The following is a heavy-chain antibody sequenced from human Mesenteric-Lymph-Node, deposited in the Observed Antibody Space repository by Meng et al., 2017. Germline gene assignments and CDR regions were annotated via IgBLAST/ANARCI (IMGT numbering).Heavy chain of an antibody. CDR1: GFTFSSYW. CDR3: ARAPPQDLAAAGESDAFDI. Sequence: GGSLRLSCAASGFTFSSYWMSWVRQAPGKGLEWVANIKQDGSEKYYVDSVKGRFTISRDNAKNSLYLQMNSLRAEDTAVYYCARAPPQDLAAAGESDAFDIWGQGTMVTVSS. D-gene: IGHD6-13*01. CDR2: IKQDGSEK. V-gene: IGHV3-7*01. J-gene: IGHJ3*02.